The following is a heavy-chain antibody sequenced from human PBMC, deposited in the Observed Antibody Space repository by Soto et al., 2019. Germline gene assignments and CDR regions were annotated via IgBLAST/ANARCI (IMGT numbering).Heavy chain of an antibody. Sequence: QVQLVQSGAEVEKPGASVKVSCKAAGYSFTAFYIHWVRQARGQGFEWLGWISADDTDTHSAQKLQGRVIMTTDTSTGTAYLELRSLISDDTAVYYCARRAWENSDAFDIWGQGTMVTVSS. CDR3: ARRAWENSDAFDI. D-gene: IGHD1-26*01. V-gene: IGHV1-18*04. J-gene: IGHJ3*02. CDR1: GYSFTAFY. CDR2: ISADDTDT.